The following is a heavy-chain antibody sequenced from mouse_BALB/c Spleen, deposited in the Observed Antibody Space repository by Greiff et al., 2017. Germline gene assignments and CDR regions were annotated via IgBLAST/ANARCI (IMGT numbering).Heavy chain of an antibody. CDR1: GYSITSDYA. CDR3: ATTEGY. D-gene: IGHD1-1*01. J-gene: IGHJ2*01. Sequence: EVKLMESGPGLVKPSQSLSLTCTVTGYSITSDYAWNWIRQFPGNKLEWMGYISYSGSTSYNPSLKSRISITRDTSKNQFFLKLNSVTTEDTATYYCATTEGYWGQGTTLTVSS. V-gene: IGHV3-2*02. CDR2: ISYSGST.